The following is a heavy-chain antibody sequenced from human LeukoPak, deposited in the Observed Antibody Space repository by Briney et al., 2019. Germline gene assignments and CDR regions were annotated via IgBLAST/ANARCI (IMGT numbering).Heavy chain of an antibody. V-gene: IGHV4-30-4*01. CDR2: IYYSGST. J-gene: IGHJ4*02. Sequence: PSETLSLTCTVSGGSISSGEYYWSWIRQPPGKGLEWIGYIYYSGSTYHNPSLKSRVTISVDTSKNQFSLKLSSVTAADTAVYYCARGPLNDYGDYFQGVPFDYWGQGTLVTVSS. CDR3: ARGPLNDYGDYFQGVPFDY. D-gene: IGHD4-17*01. CDR1: GGSISSGEYY.